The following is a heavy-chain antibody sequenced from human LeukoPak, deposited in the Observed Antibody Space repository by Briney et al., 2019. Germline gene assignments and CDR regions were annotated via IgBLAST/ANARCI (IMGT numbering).Heavy chain of an antibody. CDR2: INPNSGGT. CDR1: GYSFTGYF. D-gene: IGHD2-15*01. V-gene: IGHV1-2*06. J-gene: IGHJ5*02. Sequence: ASVKVSCKASGYSFTGYFIHWVRQAPGQGLEWMGRINPNSGGTNYAQEFQGRFTMTRDTSINTAYMELNGLTSDDTAVYYCARGGRGFDIVVENWFDPWGQGTLVTVSS. CDR3: ARGGRGFDIVVENWFDP.